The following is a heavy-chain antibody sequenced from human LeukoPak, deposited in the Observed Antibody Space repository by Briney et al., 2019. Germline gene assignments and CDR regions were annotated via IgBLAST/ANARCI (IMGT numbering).Heavy chain of an antibody. V-gene: IGHV3-64*01. J-gene: IGHJ5*02. CDR1: GFTFSSYA. CDR2: ISSNGGST. D-gene: IGHD3-9*01. CDR3: ASLNSNWFDP. Sequence: GGSLRLSCAASGFTFSSYAMHWVRQAPGKGLEYVSAISSNGGSTYYANSVKGRFTISRDNSKNTLYLQMGSLRAEDMAVYYCASLNSNWFDPWGQGTLVTVSS.